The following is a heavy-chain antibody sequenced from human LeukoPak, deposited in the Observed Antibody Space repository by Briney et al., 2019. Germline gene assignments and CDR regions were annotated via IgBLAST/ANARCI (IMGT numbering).Heavy chain of an antibody. CDR3: ARVIDYDISGYYLGY. V-gene: IGHV4-34*01. CDR1: GGSFSGYY. D-gene: IGHD3-22*01. CDR2: INDSGST. Sequence: SETLSLTCAVYGGSFSGYYWSWIRQPPGKGLEWIGEINDSGSTSCSPSLKSRVSISVDTSKNQFSLKLSSVTAADTALYYCARVIDYDISGYYLGYWGQGNRVTVSS. J-gene: IGHJ4*02.